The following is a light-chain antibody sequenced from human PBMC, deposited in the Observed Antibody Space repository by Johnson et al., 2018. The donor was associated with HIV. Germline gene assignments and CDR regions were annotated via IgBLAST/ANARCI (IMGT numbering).Light chain of an antibody. CDR1: NSNIGNNY. CDR3: GTWDTSLGAQYV. J-gene: IGLJ1*01. CDR2: DNN. Sequence: QSALTQPPSVSAAPGQKVTISCSGNNSNIGNNYVSWYQHLPGTAPKLLIYDNNKRPSGIPDRFSGSKSGTSATLGITGLQTGDEADYYCGTWDTSLGAQYVFGSGTKVTVL. V-gene: IGLV1-51*01.